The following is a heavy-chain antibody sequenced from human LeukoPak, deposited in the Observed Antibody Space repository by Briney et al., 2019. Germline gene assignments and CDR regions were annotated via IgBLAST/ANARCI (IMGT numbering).Heavy chain of an antibody. CDR1: GFTFSSYW. V-gene: IGHV3-74*01. D-gene: IGHD3-3*01. Sequence: PVGSLRLSCAASGFTFSSYWMHWVRQAPGKGLVWVSRINSVGSSTSYADSVKGQFTISRDNAKNTLYLQMNSLRAEDTAVYYCARDLDFWSGYYYWGQGTLVTVSS. CDR2: INSVGSST. CDR3: ARDLDFWSGYYY. J-gene: IGHJ4*02.